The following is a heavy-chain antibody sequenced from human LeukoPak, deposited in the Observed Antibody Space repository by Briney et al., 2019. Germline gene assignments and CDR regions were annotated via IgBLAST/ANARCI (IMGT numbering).Heavy chain of an antibody. CDR2: INPSGGST. J-gene: IGHJ4*02. V-gene: IGHV1-46*01. CDR1: GYTFTSYY. D-gene: IGHD4-17*01. Sequence: ASVKVSCKASGYTFTSYYMHWVRQAPGQGLEWMGIINPSGGSTSYAQKSQGRVTMTRDTSTSPVYMELSSLRSEDPAVYYCAREGGDGDYERYYFDYWGQGTLVTVST. CDR3: AREGGDGDYERYYFDY.